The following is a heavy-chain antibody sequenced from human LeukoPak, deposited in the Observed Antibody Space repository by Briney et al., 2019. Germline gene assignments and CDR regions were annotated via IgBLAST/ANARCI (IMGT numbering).Heavy chain of an antibody. Sequence: GGSLRLSCAASGFTFSSYWMHWVRQAPGKGLVWVSRINSDGSSTYSADSVKGRFTISGDNAKNTLYQQMNSLRAEDTTVYYCAREDTSMAHLFDYWGQGTLVTVSS. CDR3: AREDTSMAHLFDY. V-gene: IGHV3-74*01. CDR2: INSDGSST. J-gene: IGHJ4*02. D-gene: IGHD5-18*01. CDR1: GFTFSSYW.